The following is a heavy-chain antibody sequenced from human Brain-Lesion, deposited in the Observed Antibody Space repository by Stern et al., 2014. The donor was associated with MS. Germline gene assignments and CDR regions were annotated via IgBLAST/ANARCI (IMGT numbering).Heavy chain of an antibody. Sequence: QVQLVQSGAEVKKPGASVKVSCKASGYTFTGYYMYWVRQAPGQGLQWMGWINPNIGGTHYAQKFQGRVTMTRDTSITTAYMERSRLRSDDTAVYYCARGYYGSGRPQKGMDVWGQGTTVTVSS. CDR1: GYTFTGYY. J-gene: IGHJ6*02. CDR2: INPNIGGT. CDR3: ARGYYGSGRPQKGMDV. V-gene: IGHV1-2*02. D-gene: IGHD3-10*01.